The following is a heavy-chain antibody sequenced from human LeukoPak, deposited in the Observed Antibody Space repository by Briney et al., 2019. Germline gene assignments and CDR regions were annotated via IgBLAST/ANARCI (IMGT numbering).Heavy chain of an antibody. V-gene: IGHV4-39*01. CDR1: GISISSSSDY. D-gene: IGHD3-22*01. CDR3: AICRKFYSDSSGYCNYFDY. CDR2: IYYSGST. Sequence: PAETLSLTCSVSGISISSSSDYWGWVRQPPGKGREWIVSIYYSGSTYDDLARKSRVTMSVNTSKNQFSLKLSSVTAADTAVYYCAICRKFYSDSSGYCNYFDYWGQGTLVTVSS. J-gene: IGHJ4*02.